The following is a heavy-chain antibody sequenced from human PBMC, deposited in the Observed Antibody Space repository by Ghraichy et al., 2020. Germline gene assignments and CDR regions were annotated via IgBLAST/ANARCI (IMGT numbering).Heavy chain of an antibody. V-gene: IGHV3-33*01. D-gene: IGHD4-17*01. CDR1: GFTFSSYG. CDR2: IWYDGSNK. Sequence: GGSLRLTCAASGFTFSSYGMHWVRQAPGKGLEWVAVIWYDGSNKYYADSVKGRFTISRDNSKNTLYLQMNSLRAEDTAVYYCARDFNTVYYYYGMDVWGQGTTVTVSS. CDR3: ARDFNTVYYYYGMDV. J-gene: IGHJ6*02.